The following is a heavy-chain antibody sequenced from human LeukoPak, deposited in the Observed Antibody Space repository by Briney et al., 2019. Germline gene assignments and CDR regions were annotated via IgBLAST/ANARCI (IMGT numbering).Heavy chain of an antibody. D-gene: IGHD3-10*01. CDR1: GGSISSSNW. V-gene: IGHV4-4*02. J-gene: IGHJ6*03. Sequence: SETLSLTCAVSGGSISSSNWWSWVRQPPGKGLEWIGEIYHSGSTNYNPSLKSRVTISVDKSKNQFSLKLSSVTAADTAVYYCARGVYGSGSYGVNYYYYYMDVWGKGTTVTVSS. CDR2: IYHSGST. CDR3: ARGVYGSGSYGVNYYYYYMDV.